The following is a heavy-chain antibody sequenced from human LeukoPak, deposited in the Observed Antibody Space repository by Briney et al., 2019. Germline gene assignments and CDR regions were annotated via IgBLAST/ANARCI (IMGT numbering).Heavy chain of an antibody. CDR1: GFSFSNSY. D-gene: IGHD3-10*02. Sequence: GGSLRLSCVVSGFSFSNSYMTWIRQTPGKGLESLAYISSSGSTIYYADSVKGRFTISRDNAKNSLYLQMNSLRAEDTAVYYCAELGITMIGGVWGKGTTVTISS. J-gene: IGHJ6*04. V-gene: IGHV3-11*04. CDR3: AELGITMIGGV. CDR2: ISSSGSTI.